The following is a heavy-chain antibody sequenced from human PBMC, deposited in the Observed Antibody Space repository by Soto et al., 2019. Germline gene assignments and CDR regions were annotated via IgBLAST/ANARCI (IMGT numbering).Heavy chain of an antibody. CDR3: AKDQEAYSSGWPFDY. D-gene: IGHD6-19*01. V-gene: IGHV3-23*01. CDR2: ISGRASNT. J-gene: IGHJ4*02. CDR1: GFIFSSYA. Sequence: EVQLLESGGGLVQPGGSLRLSCAASGFIFSSYAMSWVRQAPGKGLEWVSLISGRASNTYYADSVKGRFTISRDFSKNTVYLYMSSLRVEDTALYYCAKDQEAYSSGWPFDYWGRGTLVTVSS.